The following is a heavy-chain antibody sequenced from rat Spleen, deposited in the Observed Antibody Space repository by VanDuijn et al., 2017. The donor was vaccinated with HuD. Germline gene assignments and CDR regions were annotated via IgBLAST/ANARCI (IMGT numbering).Heavy chain of an antibody. CDR1: GFSLTSYH. Sequence: QVQLKESGPGLVQPSQTLSLTCTVPGFSLTSYHVHWIRQPPGKGLEWMGVIWNTGGIRYNSTLKSRLSISRDTSKNQVFLKMNSLQSEDTTTYYCARGPLFDYWGQGVMVTVSS. CDR3: ARGPLFDY. CDR2: IWNTGGI. V-gene: IGHV2-41*01. J-gene: IGHJ2*01.